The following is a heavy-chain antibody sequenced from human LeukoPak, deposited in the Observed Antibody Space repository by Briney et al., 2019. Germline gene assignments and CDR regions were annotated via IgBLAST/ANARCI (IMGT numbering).Heavy chain of an antibody. Sequence: SETLSLTCTVSGGSISSSSYYWGWIRQPPGKGLEWIGSIYYSGSTYYNPSLKSRVTISVDTSKNQFSLKLSSVTAADTAVYYCARDSLYYYDSSGENWGQGTLVTVSS. J-gene: IGHJ4*02. CDR1: GGSISSSSYY. V-gene: IGHV4-39*07. D-gene: IGHD3-22*01. CDR3: ARDSLYYYDSSGEN. CDR2: IYYSGST.